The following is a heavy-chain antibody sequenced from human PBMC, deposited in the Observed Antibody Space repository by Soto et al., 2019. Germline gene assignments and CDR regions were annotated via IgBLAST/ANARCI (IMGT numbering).Heavy chain of an antibody. D-gene: IGHD2-8*01. CDR1: GYSFPSYW. J-gene: IGHJ4*02. CDR3: GGLSGCNNGVCYKFDY. CDR2: VYPGDSDT. Sequence: GESLKISCKGSGYSFPSYWIGWVRQMPGKGREWMGIVYPGDSDTRSSPSFQGQVTISADKSISPGYLQRSSRKASDTTMYYWGGLSGCNNGVCYKFDYWGQGTLVTVAS. V-gene: IGHV5-51*01.